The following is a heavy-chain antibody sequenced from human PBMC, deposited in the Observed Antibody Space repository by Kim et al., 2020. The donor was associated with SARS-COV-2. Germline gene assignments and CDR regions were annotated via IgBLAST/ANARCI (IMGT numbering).Heavy chain of an antibody. V-gene: IGHV1-69*04. J-gene: IGHJ5*02. CDR1: GGTFSSYA. Sequence: SVKVSCKASGGTFSSYAISWVRQAPGQGLEWMGRIIPILGIANYAQKFQGRVTITADKSTSTAYMELSSLRSEDTAVYYCARGEPPYYYGSGSPGGWFDPWGQGTLVTVSS. CDR3: ARGEPPYYYGSGSPGGWFDP. CDR2: IIPILGIA. D-gene: IGHD3-10*01.